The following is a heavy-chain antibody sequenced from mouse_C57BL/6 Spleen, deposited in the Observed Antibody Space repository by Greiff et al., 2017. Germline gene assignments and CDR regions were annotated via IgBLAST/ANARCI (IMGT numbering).Heavy chain of an antibody. CDR2: ISYDGSN. Sequence: EVKLQESGPGLVKPSQSLSLTCSVTGYSITSGYYWNWIRQFPGNKLEWRGYISYDGSNNYNPSLKNRISITRDTSKNQFFLKLNSVTTEDTATYYCARGSSNSGNYWGQGTTLTVSS. J-gene: IGHJ2*01. V-gene: IGHV3-6*01. CDR3: ARGSSNSGNY. D-gene: IGHD2-5*01. CDR1: GYSITSGYY.